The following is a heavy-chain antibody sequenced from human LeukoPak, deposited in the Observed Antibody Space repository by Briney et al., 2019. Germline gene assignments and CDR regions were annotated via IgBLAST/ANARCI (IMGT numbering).Heavy chain of an antibody. CDR2: ISSNGGST. Sequence: GGSLRLSCSASGFTFSSYAMHWVRQAPGKGLEYVSSISSNGGSTYYADSVKGRFTISRDNSKNTLYLQMSSLRAEDTAVYYCVHGGSGYSYGAFDYWGQGNLVTVSS. D-gene: IGHD5-18*01. J-gene: IGHJ4*02. CDR3: VHGGSGYSYGAFDY. CDR1: GFTFSSYA. V-gene: IGHV3-64D*06.